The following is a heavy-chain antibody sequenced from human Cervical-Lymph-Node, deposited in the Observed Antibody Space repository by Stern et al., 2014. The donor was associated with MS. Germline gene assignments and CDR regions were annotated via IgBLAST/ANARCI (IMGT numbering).Heavy chain of an antibody. V-gene: IGHV3-21*01. CDR1: GFTFSSYS. CDR2: ISSSSSSI. Sequence: EVQLEESGGGLVKPGGSLRLSCAASGFTFSSYSMNWVRQAPGKGLEWVSSISSSSSSIYYADSVKGRFTISRDNAKNSLYLQMNSLRAEYTAVYYCARDNFEYSTESFDYWGQGTLVTVSS. CDR3: ARDNFEYSTESFDY. D-gene: IGHD6-6*01. J-gene: IGHJ4*02.